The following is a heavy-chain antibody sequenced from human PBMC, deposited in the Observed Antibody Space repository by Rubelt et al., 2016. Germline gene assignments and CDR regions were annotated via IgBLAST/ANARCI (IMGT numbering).Heavy chain of an antibody. CDR3: ARGHASSGTYPG. J-gene: IGHJ4*02. CDR1: GGSVSDSSHY. D-gene: IGHD6-19*01. V-gene: IGHV4-61*05. Sequence: QLHLQESGPGLVKPSETLSLTCNVSGGSVSDSSHYWGWIRQSPGKGLEWIGFIYYSGATNFTPSLKSRVTISVDKSKSQFSLNRGSVTAADTAVYYCARGHASSGTYPGWGQGTLVTVSS. CDR2: IYYSGAT.